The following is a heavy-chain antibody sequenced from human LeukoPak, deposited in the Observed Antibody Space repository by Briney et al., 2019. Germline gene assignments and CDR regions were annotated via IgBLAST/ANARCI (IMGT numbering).Heavy chain of an antibody. CDR2: INTDGRTI. J-gene: IGHJ4*01. D-gene: IGHD4-11*01. CDR3: VRSAFLTTEFYFDY. V-gene: IGHV3-74*01. CDR1: GFTFSRYW. Sequence: GGSLRLSCAASGFTFSRYWMHWVRQDPGKGLVWVSRINTDGRTITYADSVKGRFTISRDNAKDTLYLQMNSLRAEDTAVYYCVRSAFLTTEFYFDYWGHGTLVTVS.